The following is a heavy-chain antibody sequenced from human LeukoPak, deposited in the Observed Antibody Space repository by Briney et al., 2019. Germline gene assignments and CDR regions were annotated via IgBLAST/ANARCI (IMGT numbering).Heavy chain of an antibody. CDR2: ISGSGGST. CDR3: ARDEGGYGDYNLGLDY. V-gene: IGHV3-23*01. Sequence: GGSLRLSCAASGFTFSTYGMSWVRQAPGKGLEWVSAISGSGGSTYYADSVKGRFTISRDNSKNTLYLQMNSLRAEDTAVYYCARDEGGYGDYNLGLDYWGQGTLVTVSS. D-gene: IGHD4-17*01. J-gene: IGHJ4*02. CDR1: GFTFSTYG.